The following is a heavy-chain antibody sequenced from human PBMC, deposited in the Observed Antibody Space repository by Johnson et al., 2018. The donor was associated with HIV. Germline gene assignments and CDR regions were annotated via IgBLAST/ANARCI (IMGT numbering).Heavy chain of an antibody. J-gene: IGHJ3*02. CDR3: ARDSTPWGGDSVAYSFDI. V-gene: IGHV3-11*04. CDR1: GFIFSDYY. CDR2: ISSSGSTI. Sequence: QVHLVESGGGLVKPGGSLRLSCAASGFIFSDYYMNWIRQAPGKGLEWVSYISSSGSTIYYADSVKGRFTISRDNAKNSLYLQMNSLRDEDTAVYYCARDSTPWGGDSVAYSFDIWGQGRMVTVSS. D-gene: IGHD4-17*01.